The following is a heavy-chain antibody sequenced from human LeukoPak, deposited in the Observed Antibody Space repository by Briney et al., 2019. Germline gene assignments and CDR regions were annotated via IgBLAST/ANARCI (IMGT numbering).Heavy chain of an antibody. V-gene: IGHV4-61*03. J-gene: IGHJ4*02. CDR3: ARGAGGPDY. CDR2: TYYSGDT. D-gene: IGHD3-16*01. Sequence: GLEWIGYTYYSGDTNYNPSLESRVTISVDTSKNHFSLRMSSVTAADTAIYYCARGAGGPDYWGQGTLVTVSS.